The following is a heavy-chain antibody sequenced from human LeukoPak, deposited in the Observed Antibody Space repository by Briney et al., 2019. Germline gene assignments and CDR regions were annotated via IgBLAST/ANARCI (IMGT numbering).Heavy chain of an antibody. V-gene: IGHV3-23*01. Sequence: GGSLRLSCEASGVTFSSYVMSWVRQAPGKGPEWVSGISGSGGGTYYADSVKGRFAISRDNSKNTLYLQMNSLRAEDTAVYYCARYSSGWYGYYFDYWGQGTLVTVSS. CDR2: ISGSGGGT. D-gene: IGHD6-19*01. CDR3: ARYSSGWYGYYFDY. J-gene: IGHJ4*02. CDR1: GVTFSSYV.